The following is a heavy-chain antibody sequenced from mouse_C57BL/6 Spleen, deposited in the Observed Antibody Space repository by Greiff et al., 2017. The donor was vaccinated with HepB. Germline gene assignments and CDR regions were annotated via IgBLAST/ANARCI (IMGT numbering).Heavy chain of an antibody. CDR1: GYTFTSYG. J-gene: IGHJ4*01. V-gene: IGHV1-81*01. D-gene: IGHD1-1*01. Sequence: VQLQQSGAELARPGASVKLSCKASGYTFTSYGISWVKQSTGQGLEWIGEIYPRSGNTYYNEKFKGKATLTADKSSSTAYMELRSLTSEDSAVYFCARWRDYYGSSPHYYAMDYWGQGTSVTVSS. CDR3: ARWRDYYGSSPHYYAMDY. CDR2: IYPRSGNT.